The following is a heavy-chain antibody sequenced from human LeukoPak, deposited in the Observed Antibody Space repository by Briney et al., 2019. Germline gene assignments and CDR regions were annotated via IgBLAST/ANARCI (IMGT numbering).Heavy chain of an antibody. CDR2: IYSGGNT. Sequence: PGGSLRLSCAVSGFTVSDSYMSWVRQAPGKGLEWVSVIYSGGNTYYADSVKGRFTISRDNSKNTLHLQMNSLRAEDTAVYYCARDQQWPIVHYFDHWGQGILVTVSS. J-gene: IGHJ4*02. CDR3: ARDQQWPIVHYFDH. V-gene: IGHV3-53*01. D-gene: IGHD6-19*01. CDR1: GFTVSDSY.